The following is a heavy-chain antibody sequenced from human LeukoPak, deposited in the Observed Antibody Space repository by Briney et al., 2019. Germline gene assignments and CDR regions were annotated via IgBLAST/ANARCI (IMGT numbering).Heavy chain of an antibody. CDR3: ARGRGSPTSTQYYFDY. Sequence: GSLRLSCAASGFTFSSYWMSWVRQAPGKGLEWVANIKQDGSEKYYVDSVKGRFTISRDNAKNSLYLQMNSLRAEDTAVYYCARGRGSPTSTQYYFDYWGQGTLVTVSS. J-gene: IGHJ4*02. D-gene: IGHD1-26*01. CDR2: IKQDGSEK. CDR1: GFTFSSYW. V-gene: IGHV3-7*01.